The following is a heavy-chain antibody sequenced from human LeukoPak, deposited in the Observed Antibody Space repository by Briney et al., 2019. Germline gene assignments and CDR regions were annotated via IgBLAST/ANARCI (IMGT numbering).Heavy chain of an antibody. CDR2: IIPIFGTA. D-gene: IGHD1-7*01. V-gene: IGHV1-69*05. J-gene: IGHJ4*02. CDR1: GGTFSSYA. Sequence: ASVKVSCKASGGTFSSYAISWVRQAPGQGLDWMGGIIPIFGTANYAQKFQGRVTITTDESTSTAYMELSSLRSEDTAVYYCARSLGGITGTTYIPRAPYDYWGQGTLVTVSS. CDR3: ARSLGGITGTTYIPRAPYDY.